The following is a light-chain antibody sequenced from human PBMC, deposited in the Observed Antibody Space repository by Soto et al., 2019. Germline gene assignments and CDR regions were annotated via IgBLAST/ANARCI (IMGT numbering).Light chain of an antibody. V-gene: IGLV1-47*01. Sequence: QSALTQPPSASGTPGQRVTISCSGSSSNIGSNYVYWYQQLPGTAPKLLIYRNNQRPSGVPDRFSGSKSGTSASLAISGLRSEDEADYYCAAWDDSLSGPGFGGGTQLTVL. CDR2: RNN. CDR3: AAWDDSLSGPG. CDR1: SSNIGSNY. J-gene: IGLJ2*01.